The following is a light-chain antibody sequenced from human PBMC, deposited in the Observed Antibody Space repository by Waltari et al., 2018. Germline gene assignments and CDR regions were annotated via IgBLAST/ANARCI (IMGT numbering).Light chain of an antibody. CDR3: QKYESLPAT. V-gene: IGKV3-20*01. J-gene: IGKJ1*01. Sequence: IVLTQSAGTLSLSPGENATLSCRASQSVGKYLAWYQQKSGQAPRLLIYETYMRATVTPYRFSGSGSGTDFSLTISRLGPEDFAVYYCQKYESLPATFGQGTTVEIK. CDR1: QSVGKY. CDR2: ETY.